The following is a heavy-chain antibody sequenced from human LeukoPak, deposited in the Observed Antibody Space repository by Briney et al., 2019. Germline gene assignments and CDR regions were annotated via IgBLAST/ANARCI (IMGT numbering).Heavy chain of an antibody. CDR2: INTNTGNP. Sequence: ASVKVSCKASGYTFTGYYMHWVRQAPGQGLEWMGWINTNTGNPTYAQGFTGRFVFSLETSVSTSYLQISSLKAEDTAVYYCARGRGSSARLGYYYYYIDVWGKGTTVTVSS. CDR1: GYTFTGYY. J-gene: IGHJ6*03. D-gene: IGHD1-26*01. CDR3: ARGRGSSARLGYYYYYIDV. V-gene: IGHV7-4-1*02.